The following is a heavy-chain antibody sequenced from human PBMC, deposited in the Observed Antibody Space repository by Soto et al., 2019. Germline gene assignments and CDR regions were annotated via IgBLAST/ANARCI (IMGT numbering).Heavy chain of an antibody. CDR1: GYTFTSYG. CDR3: ARDRAASYYDFWSGYPNFDY. Sequence: GASVKVSCKASGYTFTSYGISWVRQAPGQGLEWIGWISAYNGNTNYAQKLQGRVTMTTDTSTSTAYMELRSLRSDDTAVYYCARDRAASYYDFWSGYPNFDYWGQGTLVTVSS. V-gene: IGHV1-18*01. CDR2: ISAYNGNT. D-gene: IGHD3-3*01. J-gene: IGHJ4*02.